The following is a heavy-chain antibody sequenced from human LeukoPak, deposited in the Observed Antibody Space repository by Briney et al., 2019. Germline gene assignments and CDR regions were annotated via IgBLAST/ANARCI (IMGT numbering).Heavy chain of an antibody. D-gene: IGHD6-6*01. CDR2: IQNSART. Sequence: SETLSLTCTVSGGSVNSGSYFWSWIRHPPGKGLEWIGYIQNSARTNYNPSLKSRVTISVDTSKNQFSLKLNSMTAADTAVYYCARVAPYSSSSFDYWGQGTLVTVSS. CDR3: ARVAPYSSSSFDY. CDR1: GGSVNSGSYF. V-gene: IGHV4-61*01. J-gene: IGHJ4*02.